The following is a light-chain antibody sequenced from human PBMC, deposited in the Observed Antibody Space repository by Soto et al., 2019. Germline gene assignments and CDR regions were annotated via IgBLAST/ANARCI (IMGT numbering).Light chain of an antibody. V-gene: IGLV1-44*01. J-gene: IGLJ2*01. CDR3: AAWDDSLNGVV. Sequence: QSVLTQPPSASGTPGQRVTISCSGSSSNIGSDTVKWYQQLPGTAPKLLIYTNHQRPSGVPDRFSGSKSGTSASLAISGLQSEDEADYYCAAWDDSLNGVVFGGGTKLTVL. CDR2: TNH. CDR1: SSNIGSDT.